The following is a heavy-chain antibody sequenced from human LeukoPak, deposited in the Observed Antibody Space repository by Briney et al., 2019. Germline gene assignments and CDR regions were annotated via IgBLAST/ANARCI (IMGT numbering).Heavy chain of an antibody. CDR3: ARDNSVEDTAWWFDP. Sequence: ASVKVSCEASGYTFTSYGISWVRQAPGQGREWMGWISAYNGNTNYAQKLQGRVTMTREVATSTDYMELRSLRSEDTAVYYCARDNSVEDTAWWFDPWGQGTLVTVSS. CDR2: ISAYNGNT. J-gene: IGHJ5*02. CDR1: GYTFTSYG. V-gene: IGHV1-18*01. D-gene: IGHD4-23*01.